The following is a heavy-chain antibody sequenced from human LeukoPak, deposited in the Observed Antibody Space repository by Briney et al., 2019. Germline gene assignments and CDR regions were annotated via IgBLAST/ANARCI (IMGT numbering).Heavy chain of an antibody. CDR3: ARGDYYDSSGYYDRFDY. Sequence: SETLSLTCTVSGGSISSYYWSWIRQPPGKGLEWIGYIYYSGSTNYNPSLKSRVTISVDTSKNQFSLKLSSVTAADTAVYYCARGDYYDSSGYYDRFDYWGQGTLVTVSS. D-gene: IGHD3-22*01. J-gene: IGHJ4*02. CDR2: IYYSGST. CDR1: GGSISSYY. V-gene: IGHV4-59*01.